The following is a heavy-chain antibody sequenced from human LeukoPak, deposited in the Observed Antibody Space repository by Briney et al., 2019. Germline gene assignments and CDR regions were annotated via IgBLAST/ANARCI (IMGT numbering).Heavy chain of an antibody. J-gene: IGHJ6*03. D-gene: IGHD6-13*01. V-gene: IGHV1-46*01. CDR3: ASIAAAGTYYYYYMDV. Sequence: ASVKVSCKASGYTFTNYYMHWVRQAPGQGLEWMGIINPSGGGTSYAQKFQGRLTMTRDTSISTAYMELSRLRSDDTAVYYCASIAAAGTYYYYYMDVWGKGTTVTVSS. CDR2: INPSGGGT. CDR1: GYTFTNYY.